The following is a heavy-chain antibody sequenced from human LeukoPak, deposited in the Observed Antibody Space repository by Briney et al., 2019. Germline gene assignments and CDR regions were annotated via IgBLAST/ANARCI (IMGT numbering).Heavy chain of an antibody. V-gene: IGHV4-34*01. CDR3: ARGRGVPTITAFRGCLDV. D-gene: IGHD5-12*01. J-gene: IGHJ6*02. Sequence: SETLSLTCGVYGGSFSGYQWSWIRQPPGKGLEWIGEINHSGSTNYNPSLKSLVTISVDTSKNQLSLKVSSVTAADTAVYYCARGRGVPTITAFRGCLDVWGQGTTVTVSS. CDR2: INHSGST. CDR1: GGSFSGYQ.